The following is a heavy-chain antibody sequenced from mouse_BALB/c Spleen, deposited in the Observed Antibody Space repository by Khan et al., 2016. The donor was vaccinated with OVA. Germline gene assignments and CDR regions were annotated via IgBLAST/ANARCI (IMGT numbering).Heavy chain of an antibody. Sequence: VRLQQSGAELVKSGATVKLSCTASGLNFKDTYMHWLKQWPEQGLEWLGRIDPRNGNTKYDPKFQGKATITAATSSNTAYLQPSSLQSEDTAVYYCARMDGKWGQGTTLTVSS. J-gene: IGHJ2*01. V-gene: IGHV14-3*02. CDR2: IDPRNGNT. CDR1: GLNFKDTY. CDR3: ARMDGK.